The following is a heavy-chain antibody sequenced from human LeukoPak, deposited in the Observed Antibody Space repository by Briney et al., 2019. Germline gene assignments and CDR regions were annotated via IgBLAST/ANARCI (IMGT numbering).Heavy chain of an antibody. Sequence: ASVKVSCKASGYTFNSYAISWVRQAPGQGLGWMGWISGYNGNRKYAQNFQGRVTMTTDTSTSTAYMDLRSLRSDATAVYYCASLDTTMVYWYFDLCGRGTLVPVSS. CDR3: ASLDTTMVYWYFDL. D-gene: IGHD5-18*01. CDR1: GYTFNSYA. J-gene: IGHJ2*01. V-gene: IGHV1-18*01. CDR2: ISGYNGNR.